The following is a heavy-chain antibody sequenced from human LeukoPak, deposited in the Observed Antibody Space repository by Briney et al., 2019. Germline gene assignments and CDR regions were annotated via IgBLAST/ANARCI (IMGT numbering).Heavy chain of an antibody. J-gene: IGHJ4*02. Sequence: SETLSLTCTVSGGSISTYYWSWIRRPPGKGLEWIAYIHASGPTNYNPSLKSRITISVDTSKNQFSLKLSSVTAAGTAVYYCARHDAGIAARPFDNWGQGTLVTVSP. D-gene: IGHD6-6*01. CDR3: ARHDAGIAARPFDN. CDR2: IHASGPT. V-gene: IGHV4-4*09. CDR1: GGSISTYY.